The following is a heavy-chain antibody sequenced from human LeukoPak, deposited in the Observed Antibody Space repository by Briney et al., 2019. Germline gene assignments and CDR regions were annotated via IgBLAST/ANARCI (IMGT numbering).Heavy chain of an antibody. D-gene: IGHD3-3*01. CDR2: ISGSGGST. J-gene: IGHJ4*02. CDR1: GFTFSSYA. CDR3: GKDRSQYYDFWSGYSSTYCDY. Sequence: PGGSLRLSCAASGFTFSSYAMSWVRQAPGKGLEWVSAISGSGGSTYYADSVKGRFTISRDNSKNTLYLQMNSLRAEDTAVYYCGKDRSQYYDFWSGYSSTYCDYWGQGTLVTVSS. V-gene: IGHV3-23*01.